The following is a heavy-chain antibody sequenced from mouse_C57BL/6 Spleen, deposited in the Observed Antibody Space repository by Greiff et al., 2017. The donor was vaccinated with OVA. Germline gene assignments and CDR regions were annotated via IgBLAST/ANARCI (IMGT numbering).Heavy chain of an antibody. V-gene: IGHV5-9-1*02. CDR2: ISSGGDYI. Sequence: EVQGVESGAGLVKPGGSLKLSCAASGFTFSSYAMSWVRQTPEKRLEWVAYISSGGDYIYYADTVKGRFTISRDNARNTLYLQMSSLKSEDTAMYYCTRDRDYGSSYGAMDYWGQGTSVTVSS. J-gene: IGHJ4*01. D-gene: IGHD1-1*01. CDR3: TRDRDYGSSYGAMDY. CDR1: GFTFSSYA.